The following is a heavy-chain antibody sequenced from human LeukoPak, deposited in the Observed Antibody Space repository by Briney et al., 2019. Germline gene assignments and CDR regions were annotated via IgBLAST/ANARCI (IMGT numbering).Heavy chain of an antibody. D-gene: IGHD4-17*01. Sequence: SETLSLTCTVSGGSISSYYWSWIRQPPGKGLEWIGYIYYSGSTNYNPSLKSRVTISVDTSKNQFSLELSSLTAADTAVYYCARHEVNYGDYAFDYWGQGTQVTVSS. CDR2: IYYSGST. CDR1: GGSISSYY. CDR3: ARHEVNYGDYAFDY. V-gene: IGHV4-59*08. J-gene: IGHJ4*02.